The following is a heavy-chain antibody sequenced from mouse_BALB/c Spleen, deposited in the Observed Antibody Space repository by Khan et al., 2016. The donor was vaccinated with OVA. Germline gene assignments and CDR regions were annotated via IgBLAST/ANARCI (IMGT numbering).Heavy chain of an antibody. Sequence: QVQLKQSGPGLVAPSQSLSITCTVSGFSLSRYNIHWVRQSPGKGLEWLGMIWGGGGTDYNSTLKIRLSIIKDNSKSQVFLKMNSLQTDDTAMYFCARAYYRYDGYYAMDYWGQGTSVTVSS. V-gene: IGHV2-6-4*01. CDR3: ARAYYRYDGYYAMDY. D-gene: IGHD2-14*01. J-gene: IGHJ4*01. CDR1: GFSLSRYN. CDR2: IWGGGGT.